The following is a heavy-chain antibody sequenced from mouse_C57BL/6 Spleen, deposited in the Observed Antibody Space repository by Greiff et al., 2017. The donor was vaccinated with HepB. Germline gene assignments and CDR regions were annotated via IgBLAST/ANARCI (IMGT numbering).Heavy chain of an antibody. Sequence: VQLQQSGAELVKPGASVKLSCKASGYTFTSYWMHWVKQRPGQGLEWIGMIHPNSGSTNYNEKFKSKATLTVDKSSSTAYMQLSSLTSEDSAVYYCARSGYYYGSSYPDYWGQGTTLTVSS. CDR1: GYTFTSYW. J-gene: IGHJ2*01. D-gene: IGHD1-1*01. V-gene: IGHV1-64*01. CDR2: IHPNSGST. CDR3: ARSGYYYGSSYPDY.